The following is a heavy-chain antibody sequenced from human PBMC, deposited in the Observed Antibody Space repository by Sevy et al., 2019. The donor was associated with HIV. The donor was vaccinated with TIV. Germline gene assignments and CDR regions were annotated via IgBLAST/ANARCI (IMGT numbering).Heavy chain of an antibody. Sequence: GGSLRLSCAASDFTFSVAWMNWVRQAPGKGLEWVGRIKSKVDGGTAHYAAPVEGRFTISRDDSRNTLYLEMNSLKTEEPAMYYCTTDLLGRSSGWHNDYWGQGTLVTVSS. CDR2: IKSKVDGGTA. V-gene: IGHV3-15*07. CDR1: DFTFSVAW. CDR3: TTDLLGRSSGWHNDY. J-gene: IGHJ4*02. D-gene: IGHD6-19*01.